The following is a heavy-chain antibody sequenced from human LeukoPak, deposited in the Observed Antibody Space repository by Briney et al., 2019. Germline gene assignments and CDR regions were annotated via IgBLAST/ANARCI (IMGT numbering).Heavy chain of an antibody. J-gene: IGHJ6*02. CDR3: AREYYSNFYYYYGMDV. CDR1: GFTFSSYS. D-gene: IGHD4-11*01. CDR2: ISSSSSYI. Sequence: RGSLRLSCAASGFTFSSYSMNWVRQAPGKGLEWVSSISSSSSYIYYADSVKGRFTISRDNAKNSLYLQMNSLRAEDTAVYYCAREYYSNFYYYYGMDVWGQGTTATVSS. V-gene: IGHV3-21*01.